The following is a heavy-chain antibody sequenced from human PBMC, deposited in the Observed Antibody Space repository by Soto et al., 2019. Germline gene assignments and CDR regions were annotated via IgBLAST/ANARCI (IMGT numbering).Heavy chain of an antibody. CDR2: LYYSGNT. Sequence: PSETLSLTCAVYGGSFSGYYWTWIRQPPGKGLEWIGYLYYSGNTNYNPSLKSRVTMFVDTSKNHFYLTLTSATAADTAVYFCARGGSEGGLDVWGQGTTVTVSS. V-gene: IGHV4-34*11. D-gene: IGHD3-10*01. J-gene: IGHJ6*02. CDR1: GGSFSGYY. CDR3: ARGGSEGGLDV.